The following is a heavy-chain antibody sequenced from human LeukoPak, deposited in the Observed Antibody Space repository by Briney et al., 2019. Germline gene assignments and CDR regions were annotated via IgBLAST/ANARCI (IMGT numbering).Heavy chain of an antibody. CDR3: ARDGCSSTSCYYYYGMDV. J-gene: IGHJ6*02. Sequence: ASVKVSCKASGYAFTGYYMHWVRQAPGQGLEWMGWINPNSGGTNYAQRFQGRVTMTRDTSISTAYMELSRLRSDDTAVYYCARDGCSSTSCYYYYGMDVWGQGTTVTVSS. CDR2: INPNSGGT. V-gene: IGHV1-2*02. D-gene: IGHD2-2*01. CDR1: GYAFTGYY.